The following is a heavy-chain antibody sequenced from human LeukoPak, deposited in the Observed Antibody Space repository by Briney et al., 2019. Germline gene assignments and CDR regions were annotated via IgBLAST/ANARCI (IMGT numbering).Heavy chain of an antibody. CDR2: ISSSGSTI. CDR1: GFTFSDYC. CDR3: ARDDYCSSTSCRGFDP. D-gene: IGHD2-2*01. V-gene: IGHV3-11*01. J-gene: IGHJ5*02. Sequence: GGSLRLSCAASGFTFSDYCMSWIRQAPGKGLEWVSYISSSGSTIYYADSVKGRFTISRDNAKNSLYLQMNSLRAEDTAVYYCARDDYCSSTSCRGFDPWGQGTLVTVSS.